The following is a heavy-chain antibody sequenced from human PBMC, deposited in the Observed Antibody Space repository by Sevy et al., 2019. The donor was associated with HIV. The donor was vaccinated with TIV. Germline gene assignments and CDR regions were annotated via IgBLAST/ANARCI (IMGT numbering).Heavy chain of an antibody. V-gene: IGHV1-69*13. Sequence: ASVKVSCKASGGTFSSYAISWVRQAPGQGLEWMGGIIPIFGTANYAQKFQGRVTITADESTSTAYMELSSLRSEDTAVYYCARAICGSTSCYGAFDIWGQGTMVTVSS. J-gene: IGHJ3*02. CDR2: IIPIFGTA. CDR1: GGTFSSYA. CDR3: ARAICGSTSCYGAFDI. D-gene: IGHD2-2*01.